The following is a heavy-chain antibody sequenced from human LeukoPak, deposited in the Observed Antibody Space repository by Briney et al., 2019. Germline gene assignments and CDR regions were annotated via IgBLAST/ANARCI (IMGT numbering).Heavy chain of an antibody. CDR3: ATTNLYCANGVCHRNWFDP. CDR1: GGSFSGYY. D-gene: IGHD2-8*01. V-gene: IGHV4-34*01. CDR2: INHSGST. J-gene: IGHJ5*02. Sequence: SETLSLTCAVYGGSFSGYYWTWTRQPPGKGLEWIGEINHSGSTNYNPSLKSRVTISVDTSKNQFSLKLSSVTAADTAVYYCATTNLYCANGVCHRNWFDPWGQGTRVTVSS.